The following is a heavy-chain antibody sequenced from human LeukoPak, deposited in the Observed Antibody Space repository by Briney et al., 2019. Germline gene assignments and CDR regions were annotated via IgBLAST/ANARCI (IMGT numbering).Heavy chain of an antibody. CDR3: AKANIPPYYYGSGSSPTNDY. J-gene: IGHJ4*02. CDR2: ISGSGGST. Sequence: PGGSLRLSCAASGFTFSSYAMSWVRQAPGKGLEWVSAISGSGGSTYYADSVKGRFTISRDNSKNTLYLQMNSLRAEDTAVYYCAKANIPPYYYGSGSSPTNDYWGQGTLATVSS. D-gene: IGHD3-10*01. CDR1: GFTFSSYA. V-gene: IGHV3-23*01.